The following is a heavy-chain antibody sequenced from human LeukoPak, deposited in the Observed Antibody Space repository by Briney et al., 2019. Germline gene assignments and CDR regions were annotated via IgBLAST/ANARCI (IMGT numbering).Heavy chain of an antibody. D-gene: IGHD2-21*02. CDR2: ISYDGSNK. V-gene: IGHV3-30*03. CDR3: ARDRRVTRLFSSRNYYYMDV. Sequence: GGSLRLSCAASGFTFSSYGMHWVRQAPGKGLEWVAVISYDGSNKYYADSVKGRFTISRDNAKTSLYLQMNSLRAEDTAVYYCARDRRVTRLFSSRNYYYMDVWGKGTTVTVSS. CDR1: GFTFSSYG. J-gene: IGHJ6*03.